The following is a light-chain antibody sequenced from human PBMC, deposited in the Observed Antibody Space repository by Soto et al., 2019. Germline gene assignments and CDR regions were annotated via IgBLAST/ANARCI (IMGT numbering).Light chain of an antibody. Sequence: QSALTQPASVSGSPGQSITISCTGTSSDVGGYNYVSWYQQHPGKAPKLMIYDVSNRPSGVSNRFSGSKSGNTASLTISGLQADDEADYYCNSYTSSSAHVVFGGGTKLTVL. CDR3: NSYTSSSAHVV. J-gene: IGLJ2*01. V-gene: IGLV2-14*01. CDR1: SSDVGGYNY. CDR2: DVS.